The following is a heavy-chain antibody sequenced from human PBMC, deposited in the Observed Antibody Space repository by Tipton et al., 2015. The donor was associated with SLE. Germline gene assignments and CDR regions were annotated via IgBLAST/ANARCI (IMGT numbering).Heavy chain of an antibody. J-gene: IGHJ1*01. CDR3: ARVSVAGTFGGDFQV. V-gene: IGHV3-53*05. D-gene: IGHD3-16*01. CDR2: IYSGGST. Sequence: GSLRLSCAASGFTVSSNYMSWVRQAPGKGLEWVSVIYSGGSTYYADSVKGRFTISRDSTKNTLYLQMNSLRVEDTAVYYCARVSVAGTFGGDFQVWGQGTLVTVAS. CDR1: GFTVSSNY.